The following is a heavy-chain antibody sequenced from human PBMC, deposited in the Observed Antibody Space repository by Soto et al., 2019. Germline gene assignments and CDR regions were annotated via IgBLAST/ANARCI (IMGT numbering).Heavy chain of an antibody. CDR1: GFTFDDYA. CDR2: ISGSGGST. CDR3: ARELLAQPIVGATTGDY. Sequence: HPWGSLSLSCAASGFTFDDYAVHWVRQAPGKGLEWVSAISGSGGSTYYADSVKGRFTISRDNSKNTLYLQMNSLRAEDTAVYYCARELLAQPIVGATTGDYWGQGTLVTVSS. J-gene: IGHJ4*02. V-gene: IGHV3-23*01. D-gene: IGHD1-26*01.